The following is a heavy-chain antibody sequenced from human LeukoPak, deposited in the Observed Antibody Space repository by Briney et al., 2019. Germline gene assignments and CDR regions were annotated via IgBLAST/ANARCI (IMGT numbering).Heavy chain of an antibody. CDR1: GYTFTGYY. V-gene: IGHV1-2*02. D-gene: IGHD3-3*01. J-gene: IGHJ5*02. CDR2: INPNSGGT. CDR3: ARGENYDFWSGYYSWFDP. Sequence: ASVKVSCKASGYTFTGYYMHWVRQAPGQGLEWMGWINPNSGGTNYAQKFQGRVTMTRDTSTSTVYMELSSLRSEDTAVYYCARGENYDFWSGYYSWFDPWGQGTLVTVSS.